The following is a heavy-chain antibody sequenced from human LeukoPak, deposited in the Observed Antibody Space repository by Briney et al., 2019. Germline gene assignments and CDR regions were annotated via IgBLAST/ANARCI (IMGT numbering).Heavy chain of an antibody. Sequence: SETLSLTCTVSGGSISSSSYYWGWIRQPPGKGLEWIGSIYYSGSTYYNPSLKSRVTISVDTSKNQFSLKLSSVTAADTAVYYGAREGVDSWFDPWGQGTLVTVSS. J-gene: IGHJ5*02. CDR3: AREGVDSWFDP. CDR1: GGSISSSSYY. D-gene: IGHD2-15*01. V-gene: IGHV4-39*07. CDR2: IYYSGST.